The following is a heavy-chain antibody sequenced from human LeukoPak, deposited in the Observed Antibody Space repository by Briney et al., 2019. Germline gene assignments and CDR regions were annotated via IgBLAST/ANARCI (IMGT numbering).Heavy chain of an antibody. J-gene: IGHJ5*02. Sequence: SETLSLTCTVSGGSISSYYWSWIRQPPGKGLEWIGYIYYSGSTNYNPSLKSRVTISVDTSKNQFSLKLSSVTAADWAVHYCERGGRNYYGSGSYTPNWFDPWGQGTLVTVSS. CDR3: ERGGRNYYGSGSYTPNWFDP. V-gene: IGHV4-59*01. CDR1: GGSISSYY. CDR2: IYYSGST. D-gene: IGHD3-10*01.